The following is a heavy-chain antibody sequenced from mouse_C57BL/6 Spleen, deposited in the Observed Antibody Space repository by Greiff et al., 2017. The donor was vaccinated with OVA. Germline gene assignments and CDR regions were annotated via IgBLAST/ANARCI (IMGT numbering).Heavy chain of an antibody. CDR2: IRNKANGYTT. D-gene: IGHD3-2*02. CDR3: ARSTAQAAPWFAY. J-gene: IGHJ3*01. V-gene: IGHV7-3*01. CDR1: GFTFTDYY. Sequence: EVQLVESGGGLVQPGGSLSLSCAASGFTFTDYYMSWVRQPPGKALEWLGFIRNKANGYTTEYSASVKGRFTISRDNSQSILYLQINALTAEDSATYYCARSTAQAAPWFAYWGQGTLVTVSA.